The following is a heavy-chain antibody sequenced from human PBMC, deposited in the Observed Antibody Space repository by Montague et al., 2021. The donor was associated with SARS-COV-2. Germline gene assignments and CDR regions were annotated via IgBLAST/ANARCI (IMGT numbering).Heavy chain of an antibody. J-gene: IGHJ4*02. CDR3: ARGRQSLYSNYFGGVSPYYFDY. Sequence: SLRLSCAASGFTSSSYGMHWVRQAPGKGLEWVAVIWYDGSNKYYADSVKGRFTISRDNSKNTLYLQMNSLRAEDTAVYYCARGRQSLYSNYFGGVSPYYFDYWGQGPLVTVSS. D-gene: IGHD4-11*01. CDR2: IWYDGSNK. V-gene: IGHV3-33*01. CDR1: GFTSSSYG.